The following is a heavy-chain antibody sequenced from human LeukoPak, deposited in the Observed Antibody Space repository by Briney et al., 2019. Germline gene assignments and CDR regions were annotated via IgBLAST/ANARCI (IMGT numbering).Heavy chain of an antibody. CDR1: GYSISSGYY. D-gene: IGHD3-22*01. J-gene: IGHJ4*02. Sequence: PSETLSLTCTVSGYSISSGYYWGWIRQPPGKGLEWIGSIYHSGSTYYNPSLKSRVTISVDTSKNQFSLKLSSVTAADTAVYYCARQVVSSDDFDYWGQGTLVTVSS. CDR2: IYHSGST. V-gene: IGHV4-38-2*02. CDR3: ARQVVSSDDFDY.